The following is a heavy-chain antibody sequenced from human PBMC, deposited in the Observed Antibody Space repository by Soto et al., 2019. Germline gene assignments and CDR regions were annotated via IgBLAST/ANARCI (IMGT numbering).Heavy chain of an antibody. CDR2: IYYSGST. V-gene: IGHV4-39*01. J-gene: IGHJ6*03. CDR3: ARPYMDYDILTGYRGYYYYMDV. D-gene: IGHD3-9*01. CDR1: GGSISSSSYY. Sequence: SETLSLTCTVSGGSISSSSYYWGWIRQPPGKGLEWIGSIYYSGSTYYNPSLKSRVTISVDTSKNQFSLKLSSVTAADTAVYYCARPYMDYDILTGYRGYYYYMDVWGKGTTVTVSS.